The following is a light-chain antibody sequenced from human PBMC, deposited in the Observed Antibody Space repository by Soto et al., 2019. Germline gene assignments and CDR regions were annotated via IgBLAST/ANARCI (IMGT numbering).Light chain of an antibody. CDR1: QGISSS. Sequence: ALQLTQSPSSLSASVGDRVTITCRARQGISSSLAWYQQKPGKAPKLLIYDASTLESGVPSRFSGSGSGTDFTLTISSLQPEDFATYYCQQFHGYPETFGQGTKVEVK. V-gene: IGKV1-13*02. CDR2: DAS. J-gene: IGKJ1*01. CDR3: QQFHGYPET.